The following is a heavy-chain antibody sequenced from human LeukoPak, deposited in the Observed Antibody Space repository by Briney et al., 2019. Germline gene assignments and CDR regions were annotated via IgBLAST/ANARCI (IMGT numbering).Heavy chain of an antibody. J-gene: IGHJ4*02. CDR2: IGSTSHFR. CDR1: GFTFSNSS. Sequence: NPGGSLRSSCAASGFTFSNSSMNWVRQAPGKGLEWVSSIGSTSHFRYYADSLKGRVTISRDNAKISLYLQMSSLRVEDTAVYYCARSCDGDCYSDYWGQGTLVTVSS. V-gene: IGHV3-21*01. CDR3: ARSCDGDCYSDY. D-gene: IGHD2-21*02.